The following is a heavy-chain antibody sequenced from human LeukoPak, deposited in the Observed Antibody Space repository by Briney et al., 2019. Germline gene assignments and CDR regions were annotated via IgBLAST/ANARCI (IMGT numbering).Heavy chain of an antibody. Sequence: GGSLRLSCAASGFMFTDHALSWVRQAPGKGLEWVSSISSSSSYIYYADSVKGRFTISRDNAKNSLYLQMNSLRAEDTAVYYCARDRSRYGIPDAFDIWGQGTMVTVSS. CDR3: ARDRSRYGIPDAFDI. D-gene: IGHD1-1*01. V-gene: IGHV3-21*01. CDR1: GFMFTDHA. J-gene: IGHJ3*02. CDR2: ISSSSSYI.